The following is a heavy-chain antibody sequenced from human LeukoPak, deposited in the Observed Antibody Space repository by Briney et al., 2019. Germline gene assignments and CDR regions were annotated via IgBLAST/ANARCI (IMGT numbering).Heavy chain of an antibody. J-gene: IGHJ4*02. CDR3: ARYIWGSYPTFEDY. D-gene: IGHD3-16*02. Sequence: PSETLSLTCTVSGGSLSTYYWSWIREPPGKGLEWSGYISYRGSTNYNPSLKSRVTISVDTSKNQFSLKLNSVTAADTAVYYCARYIWGSYPTFEDYWGQGSLVTVSS. V-gene: IGHV4-59*01. CDR1: GGSLSTYY. CDR2: ISYRGST.